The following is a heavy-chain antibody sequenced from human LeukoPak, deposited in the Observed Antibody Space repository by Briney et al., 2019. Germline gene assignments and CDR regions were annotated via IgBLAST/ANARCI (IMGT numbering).Heavy chain of an antibody. CDR3: ARSGGVRGVITLYYFDY. Sequence: HSGGSLRLSCAASGITVSSNYMSWVRQAPGKGLECVSVIYSGGSTYYADSVKGRFTISRDNSKNTLYLQMNSLRAEDTAVYYCARSGGVRGVITLYYFDYWGQGTLVTVSS. V-gene: IGHV3-53*01. CDR1: GITVSSNY. CDR2: IYSGGST. J-gene: IGHJ4*02. D-gene: IGHD3-10*01.